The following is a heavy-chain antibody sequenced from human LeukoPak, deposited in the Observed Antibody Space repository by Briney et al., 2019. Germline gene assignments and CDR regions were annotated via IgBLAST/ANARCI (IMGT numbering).Heavy chain of an antibody. CDR3: ARTSAFYYYDSSGYYLGY. CDR2: ISSSSSTI. Sequence: GRSLRLSCAASGFTFSSYGMHWVRQAPGEGLEWVSYISSSSSTIYYADSVKGRFTISRDNAKNSLYLQMNSLRAEDTAVYYCARTSAFYYYDSSGYYLGYWGQGTLVTVSS. D-gene: IGHD3-22*01. J-gene: IGHJ4*02. CDR1: GFTFSSYG. V-gene: IGHV3-48*01.